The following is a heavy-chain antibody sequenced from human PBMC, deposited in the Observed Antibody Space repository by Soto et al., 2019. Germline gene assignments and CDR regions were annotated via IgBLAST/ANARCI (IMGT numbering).Heavy chain of an antibody. V-gene: IGHV3-7*03. Sequence: GGSLRLSCAGSGFTFSTHWMTWVRQAPGKGLEWVANIKQDGSETYYVDSVKGRFTISRDNAKNSLYLHMNNLRVEDTAVYFCASRPPDVKYYGGFDFWGQVVLVTFSA. CDR1: GFTFSTHW. CDR2: IKQDGSET. D-gene: IGHD3-3*01. CDR3: ASRPPDVKYYGGFDF. J-gene: IGHJ4*02.